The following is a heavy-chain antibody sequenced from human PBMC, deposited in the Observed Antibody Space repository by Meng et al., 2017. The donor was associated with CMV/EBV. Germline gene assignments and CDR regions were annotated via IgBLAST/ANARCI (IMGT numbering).Heavy chain of an antibody. V-gene: IGHV1-2*02. CDR2: INPNSGGT. Sequence: ASVKVSCKASGYTFTGYYMHWVRQAPGQGLEWMGWINPNSGGTNYAQKFQGRVTMTRDTSISTAYMELSRLRSDDTAVYYCAREESGSYSPLDYWGQGTLVTVSP. D-gene: IGHD1-26*01. CDR3: AREESGSYSPLDY. CDR1: GYTFTGYY. J-gene: IGHJ4*02.